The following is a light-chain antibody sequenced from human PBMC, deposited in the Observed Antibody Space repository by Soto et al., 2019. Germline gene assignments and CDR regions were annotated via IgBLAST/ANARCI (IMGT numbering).Light chain of an antibody. CDR3: GTWDTSLSGGGV. Sequence: QSVLTQPPSVSAAPGQKVTISCAGSNSHIGNNCVSWYQQLPGTAPKLLIYDNTKRPSGIPGRFSGSKPGTSATLDITGLQAGDEADYYCGTWDTSLSGGGVFGTGPKLTVL. CDR2: DNT. J-gene: IGLJ1*01. CDR1: NSHIGNNC. V-gene: IGLV1-51*01.